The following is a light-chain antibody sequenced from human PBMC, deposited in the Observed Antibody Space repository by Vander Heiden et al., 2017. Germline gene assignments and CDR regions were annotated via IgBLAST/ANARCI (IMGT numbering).Light chain of an antibody. J-gene: IGLJ2*01. CDR3: QVGDSGSLL. V-gene: IGLV3-9*01. Sequence: SYALPPPLSVSVALGPPASITSGGHNIEDKNVRWYRQRPGQATMLVIYRDSRRPAGIPERFSGSNSGNTATLIISGAEDADEADYYCQVGDSGSLLFGGGTKLTVL. CDR2: RDS. CDR1: NIEDKN.